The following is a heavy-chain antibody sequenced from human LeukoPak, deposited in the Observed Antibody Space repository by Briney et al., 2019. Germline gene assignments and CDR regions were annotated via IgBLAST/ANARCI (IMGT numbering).Heavy chain of an antibody. J-gene: IGHJ4*02. V-gene: IGHV4-39*07. CDR2: INHSGST. D-gene: IGHD6-6*01. CDR3: ARETLSQEYSSSSGRIAASGY. Sequence: SETLSLTCTVSGGSISSGGYYWSWIRQPPGKGLEWIGEINHSGSTNYNPSLKSRVTISVDTSKNQFSLKLSSVTAADTAVYYCARETLSQEYSSSSGRIAASGYWGQGTLVTVSS. CDR1: GGSISSGGYY.